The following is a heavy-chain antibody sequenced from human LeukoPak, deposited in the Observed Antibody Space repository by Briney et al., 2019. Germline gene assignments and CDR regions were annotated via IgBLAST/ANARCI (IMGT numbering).Heavy chain of an antibody. CDR2: IYHSGST. CDR1: GGSISSGGYY. J-gene: IGHJ3*02. V-gene: IGHV4-30-2*01. CDR3: ARDRDWNVGAFDI. Sequence: SETLSLTCTVSGGSISSGGYYWSWIRQPPGKGLEWIGYIYHSGSTYYNPSLKSRVTISVDRSKNQFSPKLSSVTAADTAVYYCARDRDWNVGAFDIWGQGTMVTVSS. D-gene: IGHD1-1*01.